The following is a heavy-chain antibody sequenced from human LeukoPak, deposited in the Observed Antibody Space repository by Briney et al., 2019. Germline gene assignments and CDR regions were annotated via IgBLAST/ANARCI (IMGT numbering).Heavy chain of an antibody. Sequence: PSETLSLTCTVSGGSISPYYWSWIRQSPGKGLEWLGYIYYSGNTDYNPSLKSRVAISVDTSKNQFSLKLSSVTAADTAVYYCARSTGSTMFIDYWGQGTLVTVSS. V-gene: IGHV4-59*01. D-gene: IGHD3-10*02. CDR1: GGSISPYY. CDR3: ARSTGSTMFIDY. J-gene: IGHJ4*02. CDR2: IYYSGNT.